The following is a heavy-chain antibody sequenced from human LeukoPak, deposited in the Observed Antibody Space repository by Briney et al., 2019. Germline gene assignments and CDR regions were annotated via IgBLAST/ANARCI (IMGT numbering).Heavy chain of an antibody. Sequence: SVKVSCKASGGTFSSYAISWVRQAPGQGLEWTGGIVPIFGTANYAQKFQGRVTITADESTSTAYMELSSLRSEDTAVYYCASPYGSGDLGSQYYYYGMDVWGQGTTVTVSS. CDR3: ASPYGSGDLGSQYYYYGMDV. J-gene: IGHJ6*02. D-gene: IGHD3-10*01. CDR1: GGTFSSYA. V-gene: IGHV1-69*13. CDR2: IVPIFGTA.